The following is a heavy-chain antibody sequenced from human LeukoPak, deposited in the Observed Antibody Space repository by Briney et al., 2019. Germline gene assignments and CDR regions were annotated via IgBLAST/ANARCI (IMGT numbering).Heavy chain of an antibody. CDR3: ARRGVASRYYYYYYMDV. V-gene: IGHV4-34*01. J-gene: IGHJ6*03. D-gene: IGHD2-2*01. CDR1: GGSFSGYY. Sequence: TSETLSLTCAVYGGSFSGYYWSWIRQPPGKGLEWIGEINHSGSTNYNPSLKSRVTISVDTSKNQFSLKLSSVTAADTAVYYCARRGVASRYYYYYYMDVWGKGTTVTVSS. CDR2: INHSGST.